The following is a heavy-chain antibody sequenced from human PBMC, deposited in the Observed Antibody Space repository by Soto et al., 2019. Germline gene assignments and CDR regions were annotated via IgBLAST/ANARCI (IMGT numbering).Heavy chain of an antibody. CDR2: IWYDGSNK. V-gene: IGHV3-33*01. CDR1: GFTFSSYG. Sequence: GGSLRLSCAASGFTFSSYGMHWVRQAPGKGLEWVAVIWYDGSNKYYADSVKGRFTISRDNSKNTLYLQMNSLRAEDTAVYYCAREGLRPNYYYYYYMDVWGKGTRVTVSS. CDR3: AREGLRPNYYYYYYMDV. D-gene: IGHD3-3*01. J-gene: IGHJ6*03.